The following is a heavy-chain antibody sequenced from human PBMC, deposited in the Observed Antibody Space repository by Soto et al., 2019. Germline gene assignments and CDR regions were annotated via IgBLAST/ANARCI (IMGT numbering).Heavy chain of an antibody. D-gene: IGHD1-26*01. Sequence: PSETLSLTCTVSGGSISSSSYYWGWIRQPPGKGLEWIGSIYYSGSTYYNPSLKSRVTISVDTSKNQFSLKLSSVTAADTAVYYCARRRSGSIVPFDIWGQGTMVTVSS. J-gene: IGHJ3*02. CDR1: GGSISSSSYY. V-gene: IGHV4-39*01. CDR2: IYYSGST. CDR3: ARRRSGSIVPFDI.